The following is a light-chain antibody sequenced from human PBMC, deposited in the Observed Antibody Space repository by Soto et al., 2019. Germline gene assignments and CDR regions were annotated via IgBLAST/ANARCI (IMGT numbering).Light chain of an antibody. CDR1: QSVSSN. Sequence: EIVMTQSPATLSVSPGERATLSCRASQSVSSNLAWYQQKPDQAPRLLIYGASTRATGIPARFSGSGSGTEFTLTISSLQSEDFAVYYCQQHNNWPPWTFGQGTKVEIK. V-gene: IGKV3-15*01. CDR3: QQHNNWPPWT. J-gene: IGKJ1*01. CDR2: GAS.